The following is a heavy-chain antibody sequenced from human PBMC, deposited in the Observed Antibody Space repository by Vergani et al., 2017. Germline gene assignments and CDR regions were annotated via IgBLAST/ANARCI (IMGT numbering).Heavy chain of an antibody. CDR2: INPSGGHT. CDR1: GYTFSNYY. V-gene: IGHV1-46*03. CDR3: ARGDYGILTGYRY. J-gene: IGHJ4*02. Sequence: QVQVVQSGAEVKKSGASGKVSCKTSGYTFSNYYMHWVRKAPGKGLEWMGIINPSGGHTNYAQKFQGRVTMTRDTSTSTVYMELSSLRSEDTAIYYCARGDYGILTGYRYWGQGTLVTVSA. D-gene: IGHD3-9*01.